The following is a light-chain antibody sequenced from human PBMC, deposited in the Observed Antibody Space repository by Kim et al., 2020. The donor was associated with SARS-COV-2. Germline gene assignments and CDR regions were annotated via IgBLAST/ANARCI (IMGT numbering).Light chain of an antibody. CDR2: DTG. CDR3: LLSYRGIRV. Sequence: PGGTVTLTCGSSTGPVTTTHYPYWFQQMPGQAPRTLIFDTGSRHSWTPARFSGSLSGDKAALILSGAQPEDEADYYCLLSYRGIRVFGGGTQLTVL. V-gene: IGLV7-46*01. J-gene: IGLJ3*02. CDR1: TGPVTTTHY.